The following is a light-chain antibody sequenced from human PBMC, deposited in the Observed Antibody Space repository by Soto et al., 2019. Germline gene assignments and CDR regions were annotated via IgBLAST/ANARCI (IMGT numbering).Light chain of an antibody. V-gene: IGKV3-15*01. Sequence: ETVMTQSPATLSVSPGERPTLSCRASQSVRSNLAWYQQKPGQAPRILIYDASTVPTGIPARFSGSGSGTEFSLTISSLQPEDSAAYYCQQYDIYPLTFGPGTKVDIK. J-gene: IGKJ3*01. CDR1: QSVRSN. CDR3: QQYDIYPLT. CDR2: DAS.